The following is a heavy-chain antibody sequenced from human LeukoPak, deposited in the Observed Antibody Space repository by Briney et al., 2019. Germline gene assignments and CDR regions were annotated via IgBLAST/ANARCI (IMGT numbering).Heavy chain of an antibody. D-gene: IGHD3-22*01. V-gene: IGHV1-69*05. J-gene: IGHJ4*02. Sequence: SLKVSCKASGGTFSSYAISWVRQAPGQGLEWMGGIIPIFGTANYAQKFQGRVTITTDESTSTAYMELSSLRSEDTAVYYCARGDSSGYSSFDYWGQGTLVTVSS. CDR2: IIPIFGTA. CDR1: GGTFSSYA. CDR3: ARGDSSGYSSFDY.